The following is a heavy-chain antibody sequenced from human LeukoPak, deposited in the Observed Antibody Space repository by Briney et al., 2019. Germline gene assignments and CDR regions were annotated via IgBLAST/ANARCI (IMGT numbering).Heavy chain of an antibody. CDR3: ARGKYSGTSTGNFDY. V-gene: IGHV3-23*01. CDR2: ISGSGGST. J-gene: IGHJ4*02. D-gene: IGHD1-26*01. Sequence: LTGGSLRLSCAASGFTFSSYAMSWVRQAPGKGLEWVSAISGSGGSTYYADSVKGRFTISRDNSKNTLYLQMNSLRAEDTAIYYCARGKYSGTSTGNFDYWGQGTLVTVSS. CDR1: GFTFSSYA.